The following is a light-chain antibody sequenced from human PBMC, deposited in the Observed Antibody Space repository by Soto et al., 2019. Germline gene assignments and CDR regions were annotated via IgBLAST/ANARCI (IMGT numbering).Light chain of an antibody. Sequence: QSVLTQPASVSGSPGQSITIPCTGTSSDIGGYNDVSWYQQHPGKAPKLMIYEVSHRPSGISNRFSGSKSGNTASLTISGLQAEDEADYYCSSYTSSSTWVFGTGTKGTVL. CDR2: EVS. J-gene: IGLJ1*01. CDR1: SSDIGGYND. CDR3: SSYTSSSTWV. V-gene: IGLV2-14*01.